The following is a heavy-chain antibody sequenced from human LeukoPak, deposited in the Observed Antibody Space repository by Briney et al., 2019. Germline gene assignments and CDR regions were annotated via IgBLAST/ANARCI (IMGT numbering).Heavy chain of an antibody. CDR3: ARRRYSSSCFDY. CDR2: IYYSGST. V-gene: IGHV4-59*12. D-gene: IGHD6-6*01. J-gene: IGHJ4*02. Sequence: SETLSLTCTVSGGSIGSYYWSWIRQPPGKGLEWIGNIYYSGSTNYNPSLKSRVTISVDTSKNQFSLKLSSVTAADTAVYYCARRRYSSSCFDYWGQGTLVTVSS. CDR1: GGSIGSYY.